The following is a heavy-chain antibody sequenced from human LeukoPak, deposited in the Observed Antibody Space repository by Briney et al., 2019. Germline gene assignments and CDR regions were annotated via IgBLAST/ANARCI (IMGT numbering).Heavy chain of an antibody. CDR2: ISYDGSNK. V-gene: IGHV3-30*18. CDR1: GFTFSSYG. D-gene: IGHD6-13*01. CDR3: AKDPHPYIAAAGRGYFDY. J-gene: IGHJ4*02. Sequence: GGSLRLSCAASGFTFSSYGMHWVRQAPGKGLEWVAVISYDGSNKYYADSVKGRFTISRDNSKNTLYLQMNSLRAEDTAVYYCAKDPHPYIAAAGRGYFDYWGQGTLVTVSS.